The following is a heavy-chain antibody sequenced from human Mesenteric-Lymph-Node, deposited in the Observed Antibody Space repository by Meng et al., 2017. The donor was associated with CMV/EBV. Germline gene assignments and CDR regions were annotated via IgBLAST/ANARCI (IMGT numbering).Heavy chain of an antibody. Sequence: QFLRPQVGAGLLEPLENPLINICDYGGDSSAYYWVLSRQPPGTGLACIGEINHRGSLNYNPSLKSRVTISAATSKTQFTPKLRSVTAADTAVYYCARPQRTPKSEGGFNYWGQGTLVTVSS. J-gene: IGHJ4*02. V-gene: IGHV4-34*02. D-gene: IGHD3-16*01. CDR1: GGDSSAYY. CDR3: ARPQRTPKSEGGFNY. CDR2: INHRGSL.